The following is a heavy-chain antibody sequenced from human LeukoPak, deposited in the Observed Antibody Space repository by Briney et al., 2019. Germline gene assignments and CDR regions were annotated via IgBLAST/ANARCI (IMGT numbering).Heavy chain of an antibody. CDR3: AKGRGGSRKFDAFDI. V-gene: IGHV3-9*01. Sequence: GGSLRLSCAASGSIFGEYAMHWVRQAPGKGLEWVSGLSWNSASLDYVDSVKGRFTISRDNAKNSLYLQMNSLRAEDTALYYCAKGRGGSRKFDAFDIWGQGTMVTVSS. D-gene: IGHD2-15*01. CDR1: GSIFGEYA. CDR2: LSWNSASL. J-gene: IGHJ3*02.